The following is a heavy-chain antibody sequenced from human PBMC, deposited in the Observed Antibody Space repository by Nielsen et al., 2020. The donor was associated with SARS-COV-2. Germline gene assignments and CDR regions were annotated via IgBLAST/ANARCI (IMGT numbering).Heavy chain of an antibody. Sequence: GESLKISCAASGFTFNNYGMYWVRQAPGKGLEWVASISYEGSEKYYADSVKGRFTISRDNSKNTLYLQMNSLRAEDTAVYYCAREDYDILTRTYGMDVWGQGTTVTVSS. CDR2: ISYEGSEK. V-gene: IGHV3-30*03. D-gene: IGHD3-9*01. J-gene: IGHJ6*02. CDR3: AREDYDILTRTYGMDV. CDR1: GFTFNNYG.